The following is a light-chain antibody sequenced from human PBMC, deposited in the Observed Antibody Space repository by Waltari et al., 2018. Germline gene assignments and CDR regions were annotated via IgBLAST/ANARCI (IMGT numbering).Light chain of an antibody. CDR3: QQYGSSPKT. CDR2: ATS. V-gene: IGKV3-20*01. J-gene: IGKJ2*01. CDR1: QSGGRTY. Sequence: RASQSGGRTYLAWYQHKPCQAPRLLIYATSSRATGIPDRFSGSGSGTDFTLTISRLEPEDFAVYYCQQYGSSPKTFGQGTKLEIK.